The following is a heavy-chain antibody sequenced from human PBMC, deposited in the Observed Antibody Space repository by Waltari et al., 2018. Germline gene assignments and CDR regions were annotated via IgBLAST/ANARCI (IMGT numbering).Heavy chain of an antibody. Sequence: EVQLVESGGGLIQPGGSLRLSCSASGFTVSRTSMSWVRQAPGKGLEWVSVIYSGGSTYYADSVKGRFTISRDNSKNTLYLQMNSLRAEDTAVYYCARTRGPGLEFDYWGQGTLVTVSS. V-gene: IGHV3-53*01. CDR2: IYSGGST. CDR3: ARTRGPGLEFDY. CDR1: GFTVSRTS. D-gene: IGHD1-1*01. J-gene: IGHJ4*02.